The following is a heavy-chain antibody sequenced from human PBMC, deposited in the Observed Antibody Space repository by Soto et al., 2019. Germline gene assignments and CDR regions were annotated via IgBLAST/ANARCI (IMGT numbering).Heavy chain of an antibody. Sequence: SSVKVSCKASGYTFTSYGISWVRQAPGQGLEWMGWISAYNGNTNYAQKLQGRVTMTTDTSTSTAYMELRSLRSDDTAVYYCAMSSFTYSGSYYGALEIWGQGTIVTVSS. D-gene: IGHD1-26*01. CDR2: ISAYNGNT. CDR1: GYTFTSYG. CDR3: AMSSFTYSGSYYGALEI. V-gene: IGHV1-18*04. J-gene: IGHJ3*02.